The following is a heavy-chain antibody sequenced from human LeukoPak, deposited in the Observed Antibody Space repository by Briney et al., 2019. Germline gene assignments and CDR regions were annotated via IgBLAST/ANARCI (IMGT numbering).Heavy chain of an antibody. CDR2: IYYSGST. V-gene: IGHV4-39*07. CDR1: SGSIGSSVYY. D-gene: IGHD6-19*01. CDR3: GRDASGWDFFDY. Sequence: SETLSLTCTVSSGSIGSSVYYWGWVRQPPGKGLEWIGSIYYSGSTYYRPSLQSRVTISVDTSNNQFSLKLTSVTAADTAVYYCGRDASGWDFFDYWGQGTLVTVSS. J-gene: IGHJ4*02.